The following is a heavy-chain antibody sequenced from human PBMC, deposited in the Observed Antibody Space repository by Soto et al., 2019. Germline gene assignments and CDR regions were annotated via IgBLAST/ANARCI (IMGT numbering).Heavy chain of an antibody. V-gene: IGHV4-31*03. CDR2: IFYIGST. J-gene: IGHJ5*02. Sequence: QVPLQESGPGLEKPSQTLSLTCTVSGGSISSGGYYWNWIRQHPGKGLEWIGYIFYIGSTYYNPSLKSRVTPSVATSTNQFSLKLTSVTAADTAVYYCAGSVFPWGQGTLVNVSS. CDR3: AGSVFP. CDR1: GGSISSGGYY. D-gene: IGHD6-19*01.